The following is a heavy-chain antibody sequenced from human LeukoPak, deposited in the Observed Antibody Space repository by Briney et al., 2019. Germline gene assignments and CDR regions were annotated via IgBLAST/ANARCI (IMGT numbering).Heavy chain of an antibody. J-gene: IGHJ5*02. CDR2: INPNSGGT. Sequence: ASVKVSCKDSGYTFTGYYMHWVRQAPGQGLEWMGWINPNSGGTNYAQKFQGRVTMTRYTSISTAYMELSRLRSDDTAVYYCAREWSGSGYYPSNWFDPWGQGTLVTVSS. CDR3: AREWSGSGYYPSNWFDP. V-gene: IGHV1-2*02. D-gene: IGHD3-22*01. CDR1: GYTFTGYY.